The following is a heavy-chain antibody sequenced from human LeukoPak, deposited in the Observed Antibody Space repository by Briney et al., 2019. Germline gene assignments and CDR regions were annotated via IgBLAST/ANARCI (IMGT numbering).Heavy chain of an antibody. CDR3: ARGSTSFAGFGY. D-gene: IGHD2-2*01. Sequence: SETLSLTCTVSGGSISSGDYYWSWIRQPPGKGLEWMGYIYYSGSTYYNPSLKSRVTISVDTSKNQFSLKLSSVTAADTAVYYCARGSTSFAGFGYWGQGTLVTVSS. J-gene: IGHJ4*02. CDR2: IYYSGST. V-gene: IGHV4-30-4*01. CDR1: GGSISSGDYY.